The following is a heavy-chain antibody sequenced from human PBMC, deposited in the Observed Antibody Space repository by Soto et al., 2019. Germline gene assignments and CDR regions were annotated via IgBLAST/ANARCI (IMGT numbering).Heavy chain of an antibody. V-gene: IGHV3-21*01. J-gene: IGHJ4*02. CDR2: ISSSSSYI. CDR1: GFTFSSYS. CDR3: ARAITMIETYDY. D-gene: IGHD3-22*01. Sequence: GGSLRLSCAASGFTFSSYSMNWVRQAPGKGLEWVSSISSSSSYIYYADSVKGRFTISRDNAQNSLYLQMNSLRAEDTAVYYCARAITMIETYDYWGQGKLVTVSS.